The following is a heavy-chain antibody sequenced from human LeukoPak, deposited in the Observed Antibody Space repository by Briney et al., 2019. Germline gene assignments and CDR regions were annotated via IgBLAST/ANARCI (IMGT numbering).Heavy chain of an antibody. CDR2: IRSKAYGGTT. Sequence: GGSLRLSCTASGFTFGDYAMSWVRQAPGKGLEWVGFIRSKAYGGTTEYAASVKGRFTISRDDSKSIAYLQMNSLKTEDTAVYYCTRPIRPLYYYYYYMDVWGKGTTVTVSS. CDR1: GFTFGDYA. CDR3: TRPIRPLYYYYYYMDV. J-gene: IGHJ6*03. V-gene: IGHV3-49*04.